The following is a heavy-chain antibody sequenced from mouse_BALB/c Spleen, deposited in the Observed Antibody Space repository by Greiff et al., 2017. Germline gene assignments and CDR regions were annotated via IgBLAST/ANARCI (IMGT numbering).Heavy chain of an antibody. V-gene: IGHV5-9-4*01. D-gene: IGHD1-1*01. CDR2: ISSGGSYT. CDR1: GFTFSSYA. Sequence: EVKLVESGGGLVKPGGSLKLSCAASGFTFSSYAMSWVRQSPEKRLEWVAEISSGGSYTYYPDTVTGRFTISRDNAKNTLYLEMSSLRSEDTAMYYCARDLVTTVPYAMDYWGQGTSVTVSS. CDR3: ARDLVTTVPYAMDY. J-gene: IGHJ4*01.